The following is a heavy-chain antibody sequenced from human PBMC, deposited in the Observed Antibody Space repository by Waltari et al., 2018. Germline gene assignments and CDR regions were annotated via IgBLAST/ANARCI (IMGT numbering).Heavy chain of an antibody. CDR1: GGTFSSYE. CDR3: ARDPKGTTVIYDAFDL. D-gene: IGHD4-17*01. CDR2: IIPIFGTP. V-gene: IGHV1-69*14. Sequence: QVHLVQSGAEVKKPGSSVRFSCKASGGTFSSYEFNWVRQAPGQGLEWMGGIIPIFGTPIYAQKFQGRVTITADTSTTTAYMELSSLRFEDTAVYYCARDPKGTTVIYDAFDLWGQGTMVSVSS. J-gene: IGHJ3*01.